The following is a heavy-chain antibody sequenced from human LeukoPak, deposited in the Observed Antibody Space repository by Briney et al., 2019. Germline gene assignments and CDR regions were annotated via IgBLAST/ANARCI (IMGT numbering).Heavy chain of an antibody. J-gene: IGHJ3*02. CDR2: IYYSGST. Sequence: PSETLSLTCAVYGGSFSGYYWSWIRQPPGKGLEWIGYIYYSGSTNYNPSLKSRVTISVDTSKNQFSLKLSSVTAADMAVYYCARVLSDADAFDIWGQGTMVTVSS. CDR1: GGSFSGYY. CDR3: ARVLSDADAFDI. V-gene: IGHV4-59*01.